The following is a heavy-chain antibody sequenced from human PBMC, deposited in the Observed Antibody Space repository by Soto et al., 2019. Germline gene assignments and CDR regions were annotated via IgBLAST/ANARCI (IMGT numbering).Heavy chain of an antibody. CDR2: INPKTGDT. D-gene: IGHD6-19*01. V-gene: IGHV1-2*02. Sequence: QVQLVQSGAEVKKPGASMKVSCKASGYIFTGHFMHWVRLAPGQGLEWMGWINPKTGDTGYAQKFQGRVSLPRDTSINTAYMDLNSLISDDTAVYYCVRVGSMTVAATLKTPLDSWGQGTMVTVSS. J-gene: IGHJ3*02. CDR3: VRVGSMTVAATLKTPLDS. CDR1: GYIFTGHF.